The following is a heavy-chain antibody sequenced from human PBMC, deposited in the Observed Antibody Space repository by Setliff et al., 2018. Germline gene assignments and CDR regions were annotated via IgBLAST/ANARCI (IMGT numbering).Heavy chain of an antibody. CDR1: GGSISSSSYY. Sequence: PSETLSLTCTVSGGSISSSSYYWGWIRQPPGKGLEWIGIIYYSGSTYYNPSLKSRVTIPVDTSKNQFPLKLSSVTAADTAVYYCARQQQLVIGSTAYYYYGMDVWGQGTTVTVSS. CDR2: IYYSGST. V-gene: IGHV4-39*06. J-gene: IGHJ6*02. CDR3: ARQQQLVIGSTAYYYYGMDV. D-gene: IGHD6-13*01.